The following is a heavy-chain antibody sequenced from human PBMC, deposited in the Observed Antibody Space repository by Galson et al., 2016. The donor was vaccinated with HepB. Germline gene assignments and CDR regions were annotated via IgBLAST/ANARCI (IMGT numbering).Heavy chain of an antibody. CDR3: ARVQTCYDYIWGTSRPRYFDY. CDR1: GFAVRSNF. J-gene: IGHJ4*02. Sequence: SLRLSCAVSGFAVRSNFMAWVRQAPGKGLEWVSLIYSGGSTYYADSVRGRFTISRDISKNTLFLEMLSLRAEDTAVYYCARVQTCYDYIWGTSRPRYFDYWGQGTLVTVSS. D-gene: IGHD3-16*02. V-gene: IGHV3-53*01. CDR2: IYSGGST.